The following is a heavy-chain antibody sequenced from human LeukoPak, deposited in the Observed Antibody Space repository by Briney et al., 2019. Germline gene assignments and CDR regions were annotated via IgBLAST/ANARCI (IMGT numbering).Heavy chain of an antibody. CDR2: ISSSSTI. D-gene: IGHD1-26*01. J-gene: IGHJ4*02. CDR3: ARDPGGSYHPDYFDY. Sequence: GGSLRLSCAASGFTFSNYSMNWVRQAPGKGLEWVSYISSSSTIYYADSVKGRFTISRDNAKNSLYLQMNSLRAEDTAVYYCARDPGGSYHPDYFDYWGQGTLVTVSS. V-gene: IGHV3-48*01. CDR1: GFTFSNYS.